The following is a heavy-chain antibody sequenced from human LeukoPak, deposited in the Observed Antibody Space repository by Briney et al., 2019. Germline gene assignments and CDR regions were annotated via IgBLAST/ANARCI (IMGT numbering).Heavy chain of an antibody. V-gene: IGHV3-30*03. CDR1: GFSFRTYS. CDR3: ARCFHKRGGGWYYYFDN. Sequence: QSGGSLRLSCAASGFSFRTYSMNWVRQAPGKRLEWVAVISNDGSNKYYADSVKGRFTISRDNSKNTLYLQMNSLRAEDTAVYYCARCFHKRGGGWYYYFDNWGQGTLVTVSS. CDR2: ISNDGSNK. D-gene: IGHD6-19*01. J-gene: IGHJ4*02.